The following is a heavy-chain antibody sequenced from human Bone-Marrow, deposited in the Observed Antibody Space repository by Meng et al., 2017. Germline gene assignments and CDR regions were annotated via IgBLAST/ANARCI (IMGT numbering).Heavy chain of an antibody. D-gene: IGHD6-19*01. J-gene: IGHJ4*02. CDR2: FHHSGTT. CDR1: GASVSSGHW. CDR3: AASPGWWRIDS. V-gene: IGHV4-4*02. Sequence: QLQPQESGPGLVKPAATRSLTCGVSGASVSSGHWWTWVRQPPGKGLEWIGEFHHSGTTNYNPSLRSRVTISVDTSKNQFSLRLTSVTAADTAVYYCAASPGWWRIDSWGQGTLVTVSS.